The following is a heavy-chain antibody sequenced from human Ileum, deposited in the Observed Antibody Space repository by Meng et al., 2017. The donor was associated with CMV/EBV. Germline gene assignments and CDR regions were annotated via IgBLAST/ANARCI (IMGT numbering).Heavy chain of an antibody. Sequence: GESLKISCAASGFIFSSYTMNWVRQAPGKGLEWVSSISSSSSDISYADAVKGRFTISRDNAKDSLYLQMNSLRADDTAIYYCARYSNPFDYWGQGTLVTVSS. CDR2: ISSSSSDI. CDR1: GFIFSSYT. V-gene: IGHV3-21*04. D-gene: IGHD4-11*01. CDR3: ARYSNPFDY. J-gene: IGHJ4*02.